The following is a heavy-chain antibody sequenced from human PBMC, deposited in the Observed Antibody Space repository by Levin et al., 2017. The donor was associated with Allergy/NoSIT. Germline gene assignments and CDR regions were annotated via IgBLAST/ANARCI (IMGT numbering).Heavy chain of an antibody. Sequence: SETLSLKCTVSGDPISSSSYYWGWIRQPPGKGLEWIGSIYYSGNTYYNPSLKSRVTISVDTSKNQFSLKVSSVTAADTAVYYCARHAHGAYYYYMDVWGKGTTVTVSS. CDR1: GDPISSSSYY. V-gene: IGHV4-39*01. CDR3: ARHAHGAYYYYMDV. D-gene: IGHD3-16*01. CDR2: IYYSGNT. J-gene: IGHJ6*03.